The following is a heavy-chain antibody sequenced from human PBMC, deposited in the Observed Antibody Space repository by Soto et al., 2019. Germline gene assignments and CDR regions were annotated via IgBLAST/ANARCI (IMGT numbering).Heavy chain of an antibody. CDR2: IIPIFGTA. CDR3: ARGSQRWLQPSGFDP. J-gene: IGHJ5*02. V-gene: IGHV1-69*13. D-gene: IGHD5-12*01. Sequence: SVKVSCKASGGTFSSYAISWVRQAPGQGLEWMGGIIPIFGTANYAQKFQGRVTITADESTSTAYMELSSLRSEDTAVYYCARGSQRWLQPSGFDPWGQGTLVTVSS. CDR1: GGTFSSYA.